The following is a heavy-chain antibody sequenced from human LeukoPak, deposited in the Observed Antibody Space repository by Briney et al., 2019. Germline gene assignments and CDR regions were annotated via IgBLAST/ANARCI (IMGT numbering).Heavy chain of an antibody. CDR1: GFTFSSYS. CDR3: ARDSIVVVPAARGTFDY. D-gene: IGHD2-2*01. V-gene: IGHV3-48*04. Sequence: GGSLRLSCAASGFTFSSYSMNWVRQAPGKGLEWVSYISSSSTIYYADSVRGRFTISRDNAKNSLYLQMNSLGAEDTAVYYCARDSIVVVPAARGTFDYWGQGTLVTVSS. CDR2: ISSSSTI. J-gene: IGHJ4*02.